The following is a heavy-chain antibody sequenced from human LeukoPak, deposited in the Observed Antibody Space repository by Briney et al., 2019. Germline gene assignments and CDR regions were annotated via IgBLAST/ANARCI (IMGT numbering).Heavy chain of an antibody. Sequence: PGGSLRLSCAASGFTFNNYGIHWVRQPPGKGLEWVAFISYDGSNKYSADSVKGRFTISRDNSKNTVYLQMNSLRAEDTAVYYCAKDLDGPPTDYWGQGTLVTVSS. CDR3: AKDLDGPPTDY. J-gene: IGHJ4*02. CDR1: GFTFNNYG. V-gene: IGHV3-30*18. D-gene: IGHD3-9*01. CDR2: ISYDGSNK.